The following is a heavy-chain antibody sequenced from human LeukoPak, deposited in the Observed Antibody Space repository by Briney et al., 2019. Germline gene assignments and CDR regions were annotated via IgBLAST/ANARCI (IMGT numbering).Heavy chain of an antibody. Sequence: GGSLRLSCAASGFTFSSYGTHWVRQAPGKGLEWVAFIRYDGSNKYYADSVKGRFTISRDNSKNTLYLQMNSLRAEDTAVYYCANDRAAAQSAAWGIWGQGTMVTVSS. CDR3: ANDRAAAQSAAWGI. CDR1: GFTFSSYG. D-gene: IGHD6-13*01. CDR2: IRYDGSNK. V-gene: IGHV3-30*02. J-gene: IGHJ3*02.